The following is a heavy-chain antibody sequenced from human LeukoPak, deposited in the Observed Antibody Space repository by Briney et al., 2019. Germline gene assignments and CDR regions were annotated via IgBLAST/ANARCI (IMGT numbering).Heavy chain of an antibody. CDR1: GFAFSSYW. J-gene: IGHJ5*02. D-gene: IGHD4-11*01. CDR3: ARSVYSYYANWFDP. Sequence: TGGSLRLSCAASGFAFSSYWMHWVRQAPGKGRVWVSRINSDGSSTTYADSVQDRFTISRDNAKNTLYLQMNSLRADDTAVYYCARSVYSYYANWFDPWGQGTLVTVSS. V-gene: IGHV3-74*01. CDR2: INSDGSST.